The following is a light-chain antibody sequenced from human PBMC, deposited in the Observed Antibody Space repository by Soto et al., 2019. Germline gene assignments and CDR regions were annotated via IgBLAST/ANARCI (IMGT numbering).Light chain of an antibody. CDR2: DVS. Sequence: QSALTQPASVSGSPGQSITISCTGTSSDVGGYNYVSWYQQHPGKAPKLMIYDVSNRPSGVSNRFSGSKSGNTASLTFSGFQAEDEADYYCSSYTSSSTSVVFGGGTQLTVL. CDR1: SSDVGGYNY. CDR3: SSYTSSSTSVV. V-gene: IGLV2-14*01. J-gene: IGLJ2*01.